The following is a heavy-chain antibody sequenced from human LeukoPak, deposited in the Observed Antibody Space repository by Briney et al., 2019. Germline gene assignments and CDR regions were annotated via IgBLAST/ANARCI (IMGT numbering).Heavy chain of an antibody. V-gene: IGHV3-7*01. CDR1: GFTFSSYS. J-gene: IGHJ4*02. CDR3: ARGGGYAWDY. CDR2: IKQDGSEK. D-gene: IGHD5-12*01. Sequence: PGGSLRLSCAASGFTFSSYSMNWVRQAPGKGLEWVANIKQDGSEKYYVDSVKGRFTISGDNARDSLYLQMNSLRADDTAVYYCARGGGYAWDYWGQGTLVTVSS.